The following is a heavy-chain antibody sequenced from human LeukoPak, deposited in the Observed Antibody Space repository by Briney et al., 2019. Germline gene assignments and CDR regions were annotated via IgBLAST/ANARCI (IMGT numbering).Heavy chain of an antibody. V-gene: IGHV3-23*01. J-gene: IGHJ6*02. CDR3: AKSLGSFGYAAYFYFGLAV. CDR1: GFTFSMYA. Sequence: PGGSLRLSCAPSGFTFSMYAMSWVRQAPGKGLEWVLAISGSGDYTYYADSVKGRFTISRDNSKNTLYLQMHSLRVEDTAVYYCAKSLGSFGYAAYFYFGLAVWGQGTTVTVSS. CDR2: ISGSGDYT. D-gene: IGHD3-16*01.